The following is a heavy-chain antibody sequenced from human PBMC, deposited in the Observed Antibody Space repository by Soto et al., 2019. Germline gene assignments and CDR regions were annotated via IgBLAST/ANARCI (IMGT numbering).Heavy chain of an antibody. Sequence: SVKVSCKASGYTFTGYYMHWVRQAPGQGLEWMGWINPNSGGTNYAQKFQGRVTMTRDTSISTAYMELGRLRSDDTAVYYCARTSLGWFGELLIDYWGQGTLVTVSS. D-gene: IGHD3-10*01. CDR2: INPNSGGT. V-gene: IGHV1-2*02. J-gene: IGHJ4*02. CDR1: GYTFTGYY. CDR3: ARTSLGWFGELLIDY.